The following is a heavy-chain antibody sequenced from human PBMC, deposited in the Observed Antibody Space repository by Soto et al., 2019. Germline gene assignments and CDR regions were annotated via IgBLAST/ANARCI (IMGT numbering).Heavy chain of an antibody. CDR1: GGSISSYY. J-gene: IGHJ4*02. CDR3: AGLYTSSPFFNY. V-gene: IGHV4-59*01. Sequence: SETLSLTCTVSGGSISSYYWGWIRQPPGKGLEWIGFIYYSGNTHYTPSLKSRVTLSLDTSKNQFSLKLNSVTAADTAVYYCAGLYTSSPFFNYWGQGALVTVSS. D-gene: IGHD6-6*01. CDR2: IYYSGNT.